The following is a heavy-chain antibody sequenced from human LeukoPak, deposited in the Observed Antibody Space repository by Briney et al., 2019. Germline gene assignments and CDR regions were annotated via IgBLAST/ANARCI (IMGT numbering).Heavy chain of an antibody. CDR2: IRSKTDGGTT. CDR3: TTGPWGFGDF. V-gene: IGHV3-15*01. CDR1: GFTFSNAW. D-gene: IGHD7-27*01. J-gene: IGHJ4*02. Sequence: GGSLRLSCAASGFTFSNAWLSWVRQAPGKGLEWVGRIRSKTDGGTTDYAAPVKGRFTISRDDSKNTLYLQMNSLKIEDIGVYYCTTGPWGFGDFWGQGTLVTVSS.